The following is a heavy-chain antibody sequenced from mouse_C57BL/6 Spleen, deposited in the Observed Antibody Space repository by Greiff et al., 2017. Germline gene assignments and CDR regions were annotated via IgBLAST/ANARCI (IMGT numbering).Heavy chain of an antibody. CDR1: GYSFTGYY. Sequence: VQLQQSGPELVKPGASVKISCKASGYSFTGYYMNWVKQSPEKSLEWIGEINPSTGGTTYNQKFKAKDTLTVDKSSSTAYMQLKSLTSEDSAVYYCARGSNEAMDYWGQGTSVTVSS. D-gene: IGHD1-1*01. J-gene: IGHJ4*01. V-gene: IGHV1-42*01. CDR3: ARGSNEAMDY. CDR2: INPSTGGT.